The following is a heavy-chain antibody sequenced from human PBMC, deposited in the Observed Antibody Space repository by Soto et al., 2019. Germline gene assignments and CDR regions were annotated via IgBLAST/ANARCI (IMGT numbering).Heavy chain of an antibody. J-gene: IGHJ4*02. CDR3: ARIGSTVTVRSYFDY. D-gene: IGHD2-21*02. Sequence: EVQLLESGGSLVQPGGSLRLSCEASGFSFSDYAMTWVRQAPGKGLEWVSLLGAGGGARNYADSVKGRFTISRDNSKNTVFLLMNSLRPEDTAIYYCARIGSTVTVRSYFDYWGQGTLVTVSS. CDR1: GFSFSDYA. CDR2: LGAGGGAR. V-gene: IGHV3-23*01.